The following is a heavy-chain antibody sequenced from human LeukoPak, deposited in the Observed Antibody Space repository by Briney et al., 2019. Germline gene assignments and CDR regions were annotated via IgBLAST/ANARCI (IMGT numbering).Heavy chain of an antibody. D-gene: IGHD3-9*01. V-gene: IGHV4-34*01. Sequence: PSETLSLTCAVYGGSFSGYYWSWIRQPPGKGLEWIGEINHSGSTNYNPSLKSRVTISVDTPKNQFSLKLSSVTAADTAVYYCARGGRYFDWLLGNWFDPWGQGTLVTVSS. CDR1: GGSFSGYY. J-gene: IGHJ5*02. CDR3: ARGGRYFDWLLGNWFDP. CDR2: INHSGST.